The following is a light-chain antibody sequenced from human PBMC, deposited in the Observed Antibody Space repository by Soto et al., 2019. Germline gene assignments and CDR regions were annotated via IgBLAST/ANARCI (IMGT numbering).Light chain of an antibody. J-gene: IGKJ5*01. CDR2: DVS. Sequence: EVVLTQSPVTLSLSPGERATLSCRASQSVSSYLAWYQQKPGQAPRLLIYDVSNRATGIPARFSGSGSGTDFTLTISGLEPEDFAVYYCQQRNYWQVTFGQGTRLEMK. CDR3: QQRNYWQVT. CDR1: QSVSSY. V-gene: IGKV3-11*01.